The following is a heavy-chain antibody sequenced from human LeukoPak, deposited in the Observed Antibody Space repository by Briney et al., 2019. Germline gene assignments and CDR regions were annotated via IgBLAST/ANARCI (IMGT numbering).Heavy chain of an antibody. CDR2: INWNGGST. D-gene: IGHD1-26*01. CDR3: ASGGIYYGAAFDF. V-gene: IGHV3-20*04. J-gene: IGHJ4*02. CDR1: GFSFSSYW. Sequence: GGSLRLSCAASGFSFSSYWMSWVRQAPGKGLEWVSGINWNGGSTGYADSVKGRFTISRDNAKNSLYLQMNSLRAEDTALYYCASGGIYYGAAFDFWGQGTLVTVSS.